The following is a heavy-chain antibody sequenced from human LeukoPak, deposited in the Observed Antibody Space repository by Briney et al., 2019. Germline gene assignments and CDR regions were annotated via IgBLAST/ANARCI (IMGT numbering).Heavy chain of an antibody. J-gene: IGHJ3*02. CDR2: ISAYNSNT. D-gene: IGHD2-8*01. CDR3: ARVGYCTNGVCYDAFDI. Sequence: GASVKVSCKASGYTFTSYGISWVRQAPGQGLEWMGWISAYNSNTNYAQKLQGRVTMTTDTSTSTAYMELRSLRSDDTAVYYCARVGYCTNGVCYDAFDIWGQGTMVTVSS. V-gene: IGHV1-18*01. CDR1: GYTFTSYG.